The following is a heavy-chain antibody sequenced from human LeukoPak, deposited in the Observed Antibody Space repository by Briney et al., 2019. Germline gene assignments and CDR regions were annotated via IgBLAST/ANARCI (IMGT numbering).Heavy chain of an antibody. CDR3: AKALITFGGVIVNPLDY. D-gene: IGHD3-16*02. Sequence: GGSLRLSCVASGFIFSSNSMNWVRQAPGKGLEWVSHIRSSGSTMYYADSVKGRFTISRDNAKNSLYLQMNGLRAEDTAVYYCAKALITFGGVIVNPLDYWGQGTLVTVSS. CDR1: GFIFSSNS. CDR2: IRSSGSTM. V-gene: IGHV3-48*04. J-gene: IGHJ4*02.